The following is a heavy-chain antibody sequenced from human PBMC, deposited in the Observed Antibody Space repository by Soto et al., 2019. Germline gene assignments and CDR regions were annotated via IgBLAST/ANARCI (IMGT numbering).Heavy chain of an antibody. V-gene: IGHV3-21*01. Sequence: GSLRLSCAASGFTFSSYSMNWVRQAPGKGLEWVSSISSSSSYIYYADSVKGRFTISRDNAKNSLYLQMNSLRAEDTAVYYCARARLRSPYNWFDPWGQGTLVTVSS. CDR1: GFTFSSYS. CDR3: ARARLRSPYNWFDP. D-gene: IGHD5-12*01. J-gene: IGHJ5*02. CDR2: ISSSSSYI.